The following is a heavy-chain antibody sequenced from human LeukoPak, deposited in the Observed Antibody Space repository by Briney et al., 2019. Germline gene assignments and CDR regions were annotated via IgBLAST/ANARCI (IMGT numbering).Heavy chain of an antibody. J-gene: IGHJ4*02. Sequence: GGSLRLSCVASGFTFSKYAMTWVRQAPGKGLEWVSSISSSSSYIYYADSVKGRFTVSRDNAKNSLYLQMNSLRAEDTAVYYCARDLPGRDYYFDYWGQGTLVTVSS. CDR1: GFTFSKYA. CDR3: ARDLPGRDYYFDY. CDR2: ISSSSSYI. V-gene: IGHV3-21*01. D-gene: IGHD3-10*01.